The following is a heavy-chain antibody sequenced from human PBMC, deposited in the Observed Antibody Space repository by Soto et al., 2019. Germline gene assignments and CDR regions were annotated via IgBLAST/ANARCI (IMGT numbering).Heavy chain of an antibody. J-gene: IGHJ4*02. Sequence: QLQLQESGPGLVKPSETLSLTCTVSGGSISSSSYYWGWIRQPPGKGLEWIGSIYYSGSTYYNPSRKSQVTISVDTPKNQFSLKLSSVTAADTAVYYCARHQFNSGLRHVDYWGQGTLVTVSS. CDR1: GGSISSSSYY. CDR3: ARHQFNSGLRHVDY. CDR2: IYYSGST. V-gene: IGHV4-39*01. D-gene: IGHD4-17*01.